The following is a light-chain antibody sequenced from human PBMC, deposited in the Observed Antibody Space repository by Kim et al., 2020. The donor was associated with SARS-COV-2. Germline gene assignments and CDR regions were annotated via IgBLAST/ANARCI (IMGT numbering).Light chain of an antibody. V-gene: IGKV3-15*01. J-gene: IGKJ2*02. CDR1: QHITTH. Sequence: PPDESAPPSCRASQHITTHLAWYRHKPGQAPRLLIFGASFRATGIPARFSGNGSGTEFTLTISSLQSEDFAVYYCQQYNNWPSTFGQGTKVDIK. CDR3: QQYNNWPST. CDR2: GAS.